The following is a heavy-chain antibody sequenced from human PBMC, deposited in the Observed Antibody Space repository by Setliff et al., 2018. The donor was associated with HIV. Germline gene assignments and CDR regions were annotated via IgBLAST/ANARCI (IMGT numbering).Heavy chain of an antibody. D-gene: IGHD3-22*01. J-gene: IGHJ6*03. CDR1: GFTFRNFG. CDR3: ARDFGYFDEYGDYYYMDV. Sequence: GGSLRLSCAASGFTFRNFGMHWVRQAPGKGLEWVAVIWFDGRSKYYADSVKGRFTISRDNSRNSLYLQMNNLRAEDTAVYYCARDFGYFDEYGDYYYMDVWGKGTTVTVSS. V-gene: IGHV3-33*08. CDR2: IWFDGRSK.